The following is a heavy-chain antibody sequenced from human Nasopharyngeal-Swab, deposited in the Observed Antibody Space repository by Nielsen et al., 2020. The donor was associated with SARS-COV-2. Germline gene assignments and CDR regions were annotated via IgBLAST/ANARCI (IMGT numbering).Heavy chain of an antibody. CDR1: GGSFSDNY. CDR3: ARGYRSWSFPISYYYYYMDV. V-gene: IGHV4-34*01. Sequence: SETMSLTCAVYGGSFSDNYWNWVRQSPGKGLEWIGEISHSGAKNYKSSLKVRVVMSVDTSKNQFSLNLRSVTAADTAVYYCARGYRSWSFPISYYYYYMDVWGQGTTVTVSS. CDR2: ISHSGAK. D-gene: IGHD3-3*01. J-gene: IGHJ6*03.